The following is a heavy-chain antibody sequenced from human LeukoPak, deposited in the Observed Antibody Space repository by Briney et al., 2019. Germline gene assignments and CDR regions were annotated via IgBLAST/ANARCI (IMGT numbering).Heavy chain of an antibody. J-gene: IGHJ4*02. CDR2: INPNSGGT. V-gene: IGHV1-2*02. D-gene: IGHD1-26*01. Sequence: GASVKVSCKAYGDTFSFYALSWVRQAPGQRLEWMGWINPNSGGTNYAQKFQGRVTMTRDTSISTAYMELSRLRSDDTAVYYCASRFASGATEDWGQGTLVTVSS. CDR1: GDTFSFYA. CDR3: ASRFASGATED.